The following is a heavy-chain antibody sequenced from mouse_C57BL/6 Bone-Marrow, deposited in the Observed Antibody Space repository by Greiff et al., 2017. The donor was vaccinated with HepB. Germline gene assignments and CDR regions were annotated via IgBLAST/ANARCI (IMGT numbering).Heavy chain of an antibody. CDR1: GYTFTDYY. CDR3: ARFGTEENLYFDY. D-gene: IGHD4-1*01. V-gene: IGHV1-26*01. Sequence: EVQLQQSGPELVKPGASVKISCKASGYTFTDYYMNWVKQSHGKSLEWIGDINPNNGGTSYNQKFKGKATLTVDKSSSTAYMELRSLTSEDSAVYYCARFGTEENLYFDYWGQGTTLTVSS. J-gene: IGHJ2*01. CDR2: INPNNGGT.